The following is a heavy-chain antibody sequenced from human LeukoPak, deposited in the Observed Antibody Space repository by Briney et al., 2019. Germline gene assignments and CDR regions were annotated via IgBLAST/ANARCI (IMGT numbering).Heavy chain of an antibody. CDR2: ISGSGGST. V-gene: IGHV3-23*01. J-gene: IGHJ2*01. D-gene: IGHD1/OR15-1a*01. CDR1: GFTFSSYA. Sequence: PGGSLRLSCAASGFTFSSYAMSWVRQAPGKGLEWVSAISGSGGSTYYADSVKGRFTISRDNSQNTLYLQMNSLRAEDTAVYYCAKGNSFYWYFDLWGRGTLVTVSS. CDR3: AKGNSFYWYFDL.